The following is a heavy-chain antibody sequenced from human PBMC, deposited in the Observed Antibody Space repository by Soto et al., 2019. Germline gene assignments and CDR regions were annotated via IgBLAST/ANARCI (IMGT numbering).Heavy chain of an antibody. CDR3: AKDSFWGSGSYASFWFDP. D-gene: IGHD3-10*01. Sequence: GGSLRLSCAASGCTFDDYAMHWVRQAPGKGLEWVAGISWNSGSIGYADSVKGRFTISRDNAKNSLYLQMNSLRAEDTALYYCAKDSFWGSGSYASFWFDPWGQGTLVTGSS. V-gene: IGHV3-9*01. CDR2: ISWNSGSI. CDR1: GCTFDDYA. J-gene: IGHJ5*02.